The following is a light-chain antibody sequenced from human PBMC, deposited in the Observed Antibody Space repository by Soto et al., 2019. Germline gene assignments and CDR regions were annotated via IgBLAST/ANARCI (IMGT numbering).Light chain of an antibody. CDR3: QQRSSSIT. CDR2: DAS. Sequence: EIVLTQSPATLSLSPGEKDTLSCRASQSVNSYVAWYQQKPGQAPRLLIYDASNRATGIPARFSGSGSGTDFTLTISGLEPEDFVVYYCQQRSSSITFGQGTRLEIK. V-gene: IGKV3-11*01. CDR1: QSVNSY. J-gene: IGKJ5*01.